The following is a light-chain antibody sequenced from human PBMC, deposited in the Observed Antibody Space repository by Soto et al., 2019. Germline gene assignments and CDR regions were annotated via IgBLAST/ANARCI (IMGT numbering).Light chain of an antibody. CDR2: YAS. J-gene: IGKJ2*01. V-gene: IGKV3-20*01. Sequence: EVVLTQSPGTLSLSPGEGATLSCRASQSVSSSYVAWYQQKPGQAPRILMYYASTRATGIPQRFSGGGSGTDFTLTISRVEPEDFAVYYCQHQGTFGQGTKVEIK. CDR1: QSVSSSY. CDR3: QHQGT.